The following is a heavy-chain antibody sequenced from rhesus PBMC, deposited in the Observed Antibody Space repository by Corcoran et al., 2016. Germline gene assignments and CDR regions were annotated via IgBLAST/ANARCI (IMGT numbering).Heavy chain of an antibody. Sequence: EVQVVESGGGLVQPGGPLRLSCVVSGLPFKEYGMHWLRQAPGEGPEWVAVISFDGNDKQYVDSVKGRFTISRDNSKNRLYLQMNSLVFEDTAVYHCAIHGVGGGCTSWGQGVLVTVSS. CDR3: AIHGVGGGCTS. D-gene: IGHD2-33*01. CDR2: ISFDGNDK. V-gene: IGHV3-54*02. J-gene: IGHJ4*01. CDR1: GLPFKEYG.